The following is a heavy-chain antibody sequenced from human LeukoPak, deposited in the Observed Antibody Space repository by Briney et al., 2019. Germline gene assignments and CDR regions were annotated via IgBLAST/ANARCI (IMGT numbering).Heavy chain of an antibody. CDR1: GCPITNYY. CDR2: IYYSGST. CDR3: ARSGTYYASFT. J-gene: IGHJ5*02. Sequence: SETLSLTCTVSGCPITNYYWSWIRQPPGKALEWIGYIYYSGSTSYNPSLKSRVTMSLDTSKSQFSLKLNSVTAADAAVYYCARSGTYYASFTWGQGTLVTVSS. V-gene: IGHV4-59*01. D-gene: IGHD2-2*01.